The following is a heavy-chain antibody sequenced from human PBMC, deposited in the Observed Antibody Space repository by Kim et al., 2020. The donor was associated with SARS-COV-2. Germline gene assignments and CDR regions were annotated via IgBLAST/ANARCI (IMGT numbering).Heavy chain of an antibody. CDR3: ATGVAEVWSGSGYYYCFG. CDR1: GYTFTEFS. J-gene: IGHJ6*01. CDR2: FDPEDGDT. V-gene: IGHV1-24*01. D-gene: IGHD3-3*01. Sequence: ASVKVSCKVSGYTFTEFSMHWVRQAPGKGLEWMGGFDPEDGDTTYAQKFPGRVIMTEDTSTGTAYLELSSLRSEDTAVYYCATGVAEVWSGSGYYYCFG.